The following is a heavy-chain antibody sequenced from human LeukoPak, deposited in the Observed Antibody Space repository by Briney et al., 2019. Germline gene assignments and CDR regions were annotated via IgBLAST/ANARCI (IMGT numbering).Heavy chain of an antibody. CDR3: ARDAHYYGSGSPGWVSYYFDY. CDR1: GYTFTGYY. J-gene: IGHJ4*02. Sequence: ASVKVSCKASGYTFTGYYMHWVRQAPGQGLEWVGWINPNSGGTNYAQKFQGWVTMTRDTSISTAYMELSRLRSDDTAVYYCARDAHYYGSGSPGWVSYYFDYWGQGTLVTVSS. CDR2: INPNSGGT. V-gene: IGHV1-2*04. D-gene: IGHD3-10*01.